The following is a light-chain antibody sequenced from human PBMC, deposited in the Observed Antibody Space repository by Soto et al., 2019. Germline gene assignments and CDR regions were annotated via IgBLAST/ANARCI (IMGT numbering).Light chain of an antibody. J-gene: IGKJ1*01. CDR3: QQYGSSSWT. Sequence: EIVLTQSPGTLSLSPGERATLSCRASQSVSSTYLVWYQQKPGQAPRLLIYCASSRATGIPDRFSGSGSGTDFTLTISRLEPEDFAVYYCQQYGSSSWTFGQGTKVDI. CDR2: CAS. V-gene: IGKV3-20*01. CDR1: QSVSSTY.